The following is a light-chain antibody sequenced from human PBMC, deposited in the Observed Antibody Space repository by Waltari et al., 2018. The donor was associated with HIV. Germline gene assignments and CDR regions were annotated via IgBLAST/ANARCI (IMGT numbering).Light chain of an antibody. CDR3: CSYTSGSTHV. CDR1: RSDVGDYNY. J-gene: IGLJ1*01. CDR2: DVK. Sequence: QSALTQPASLSGSPGPSIPISCSGFRSDVGDYNYVSWYQQYQGKVPKLIIYDVKYRPSGVSNRFSGSKSDSAAFLNISGLQTEDEAVYHCCSYTSGSTHVFGTGTEVTVL. V-gene: IGLV2-14*03.